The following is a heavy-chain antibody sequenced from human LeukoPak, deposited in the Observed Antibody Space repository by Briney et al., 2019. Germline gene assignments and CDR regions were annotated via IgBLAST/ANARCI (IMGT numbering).Heavy chain of an antibody. V-gene: IGHV4-39*07. CDR2: IYHSGSK. J-gene: IGHJ4*02. CDR3: ARDLGSFDY. D-gene: IGHD3-10*01. Sequence: PSETLSLTCTVSGGSISSSSYYWAWIRQSPGKGLEWIASIYHSGSKYYNPSLKSRVTISQDTSKNQFSLQLNSVTPEDTAVYYCARDLGSFDYWGQGTLVTVSS. CDR1: GGSISSSSYY.